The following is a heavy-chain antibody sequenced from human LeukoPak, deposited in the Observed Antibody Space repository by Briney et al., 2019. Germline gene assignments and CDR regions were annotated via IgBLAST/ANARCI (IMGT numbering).Heavy chain of an antibody. CDR3: AKDRSYYDSGGFRNFDY. D-gene: IGHD3-22*01. V-gene: IGHV3-30*02. J-gene: IGHJ4*02. Sequence: TGGSLRLSCAASALTLNSCGMHWVRQAPGKGLEWVAFIRNDGSNSYYADSVKGRFTISRDNSKNTLYLQMNSLRPEDTAVYYCAKDRSYYDSGGFRNFDYWGQGTLVTVSS. CDR2: IRNDGSNS. CDR1: ALTLNSCG.